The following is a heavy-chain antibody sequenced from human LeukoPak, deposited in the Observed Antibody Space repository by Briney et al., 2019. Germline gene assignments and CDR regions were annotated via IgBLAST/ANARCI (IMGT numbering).Heavy chain of an antibody. Sequence: GGPLRLSCAASGFIFSSYAMSWVRQVPGKGLQWVSSISGSGANTYNADSVKGRFTISRDNSKTTLYVQMNSLRAEDTAVYYCAREGTGTIDYWGQGTLVTVSS. CDR1: GFIFSSYA. CDR3: AREGTGTIDY. D-gene: IGHD1-1*01. V-gene: IGHV3-23*01. J-gene: IGHJ4*02. CDR2: ISGSGANT.